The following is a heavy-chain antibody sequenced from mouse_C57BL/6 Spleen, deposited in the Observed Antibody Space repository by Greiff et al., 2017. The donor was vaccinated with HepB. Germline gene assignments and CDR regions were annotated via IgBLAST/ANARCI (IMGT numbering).Heavy chain of an antibody. D-gene: IGHD2-4*01. CDR3: ARSGDYGGFAY. J-gene: IGHJ3*01. CDR2: IDPSDSYT. CDR1: GYTFTSYW. V-gene: IGHV1-59*01. Sequence: QVQLQQPGAELVRPGTSVKLSCKASGYTFTSYWMHWVKQRPGQGLEWIGVIDPSDSYTNYNQKFKGKATLTVDTSSSTAYMQLSSLTSEDSAVYYCARSGDYGGFAYWGQGTLVTVSA.